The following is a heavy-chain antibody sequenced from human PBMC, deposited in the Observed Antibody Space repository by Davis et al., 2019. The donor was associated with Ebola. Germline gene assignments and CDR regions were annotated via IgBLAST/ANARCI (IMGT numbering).Heavy chain of an antibody. CDR3: ARQGKQNLAYYYYYGLDV. Sequence: GGSLRLSCAASGFTFSSYAMSWVRQAPGKGLEWVSAISGSGGSTYYADSVKGRFTISRDNAKNSLYLQMNSLRAEDTAVYYCARQGKQNLAYYYYYGLDVWGKGTTVTVSS. J-gene: IGHJ6*04. CDR1: GFTFSSYA. V-gene: IGHV3-23*01. D-gene: IGHD6-13*01. CDR2: ISGSGGST.